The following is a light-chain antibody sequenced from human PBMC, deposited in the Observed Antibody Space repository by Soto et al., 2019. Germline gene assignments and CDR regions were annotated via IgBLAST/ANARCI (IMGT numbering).Light chain of an antibody. CDR2: DVS. Sequence: QSALTQPASVSGSPGQSITISCTGTSSDVGGYNYVSWYQQHPGKAPKLMIYDVSNRPSWVSNRFSGSKSGNTASMTISVLQSEDEADYYCSSYTSSSTWVFGGGTKVNVL. CDR3: SSYTSSSTWV. V-gene: IGLV2-14*01. CDR1: SSDVGGYNY. J-gene: IGLJ3*02.